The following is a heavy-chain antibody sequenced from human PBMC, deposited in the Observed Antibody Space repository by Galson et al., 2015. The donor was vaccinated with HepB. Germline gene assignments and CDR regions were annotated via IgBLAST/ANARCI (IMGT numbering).Heavy chain of an antibody. CDR1: GFTFSNFA. Sequence: SLRLSCAASGFTFSNFAMSWVRQAPGKGLEWVANIKEDGSIKYYVDSVTGRFTISRDNARNLLYLQMNGLRAEDTAVYFCARNRGYETFDYWGQGALVTVSS. J-gene: IGHJ4*02. CDR2: IKEDGSIK. D-gene: IGHD5-12*01. CDR3: ARNRGYETFDY. V-gene: IGHV3-7*03.